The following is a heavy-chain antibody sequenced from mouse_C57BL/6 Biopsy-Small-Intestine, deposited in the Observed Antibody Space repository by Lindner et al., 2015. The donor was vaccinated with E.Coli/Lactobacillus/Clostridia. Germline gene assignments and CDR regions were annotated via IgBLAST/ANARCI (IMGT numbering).Heavy chain of an antibody. CDR2: IRSESSNYAT. J-gene: IGHJ1*03. D-gene: IGHD1-1*01. CDR1: GFTFNTYA. Sequence: EVQLQESGGGLVQPKGSLKLSCAASGFTFNTYAMHWVRQAPGKGLEWVARIRSESSNYATYYADSVKDRFTISRDDSQSMLYLQMNNLKTEDTAMYYCVRETTVDWYFDVWGTGTTVTVSS. CDR3: VRETTVDWYFDV. V-gene: IGHV10-3*01.